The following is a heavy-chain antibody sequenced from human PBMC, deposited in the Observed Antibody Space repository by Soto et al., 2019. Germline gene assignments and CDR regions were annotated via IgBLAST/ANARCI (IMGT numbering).Heavy chain of an antibody. CDR2: IYHSGST. D-gene: IGHD3-22*01. CDR1: GGSISSGGYS. V-gene: IGHV4-30-2*01. CDR3: ARRARYYYDSSGYYSSNWFDP. J-gene: IGHJ5*02. Sequence: PSETLSLTCAVSGGSISSGGYSRSWIRQPPGKGLEWIGYIYHSGSTYYNPSLKSRVTISVDRSKNQFSLKLSSVTAADTAVYYCARRARYYYDSSGYYSSNWFDPWGQGTLVTVSS.